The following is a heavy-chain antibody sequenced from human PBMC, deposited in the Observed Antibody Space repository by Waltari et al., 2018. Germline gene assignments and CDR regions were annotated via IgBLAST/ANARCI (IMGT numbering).Heavy chain of an antibody. Sequence: QVQLVESGGGVVQPGRSLRLSCTASGFTFSSFDMHWVRQPPGKGLEWVTVISYDGINKYYADSVKCRFTISRDNSKNALYLQMNSLRSEDTAVYYCAKDLDSSGWFESWGQGTLVTVSS. V-gene: IGHV3-30*18. CDR1: GFTFSSFD. J-gene: IGHJ5*01. D-gene: IGHD6-19*01. CDR3: AKDLDSSGWFES. CDR2: ISYDGINK.